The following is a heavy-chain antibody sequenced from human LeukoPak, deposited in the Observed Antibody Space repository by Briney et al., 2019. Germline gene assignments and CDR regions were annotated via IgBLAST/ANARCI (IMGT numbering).Heavy chain of an antibody. V-gene: IGHV1-2*02. CDR1: GYTFTGYY. CDR2: INPNSGGT. Sequence: GASVKVSCQASGYTFTGYYMHWVRQAPAQGLAWVGWINPNSGGTNYAQKFQGRVTMTRDTSITTAYMELSRLRSDDTAVYYCARVVAGNWFDPWGEGTLVTVSS. J-gene: IGHJ5*02. D-gene: IGHD6-19*01. CDR3: ARVVAGNWFDP.